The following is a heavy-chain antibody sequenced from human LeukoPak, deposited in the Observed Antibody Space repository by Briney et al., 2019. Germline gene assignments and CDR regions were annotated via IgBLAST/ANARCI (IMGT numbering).Heavy chain of an antibody. J-gene: IGHJ6*02. CDR2: ISSSGRLM. CDR3: ARDTNNGLDV. CDR1: GFTFSDYY. V-gene: IGHV3-11*01. Sequence: GGSLSLSCAASGFTFSDYYINWLRPAPGKGLEWVSHISSSGRLMQYADSVKGRFTITRDNAQNFMSLQMNSLKPEDTAVYYCARDTNNGLDVWGRGTTVTVSS. D-gene: IGHD1-14*01.